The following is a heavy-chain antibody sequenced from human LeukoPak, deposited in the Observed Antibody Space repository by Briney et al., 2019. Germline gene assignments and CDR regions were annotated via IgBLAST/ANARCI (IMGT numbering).Heavy chain of an antibody. Sequence: GGSLRLSCAASGFTVSSNYMSWVRQAPGKGLEWVSVIYSGGSTYYADSVKGRFTISRDNSKNTLYLQMNSLRAADTAVYYCARRLYSSSWSSFDYWGQGTLVTVSS. D-gene: IGHD6-13*01. CDR2: IYSGGST. V-gene: IGHV3-53*01. J-gene: IGHJ4*02. CDR3: ARRLYSSSWSSFDY. CDR1: GFTVSSNY.